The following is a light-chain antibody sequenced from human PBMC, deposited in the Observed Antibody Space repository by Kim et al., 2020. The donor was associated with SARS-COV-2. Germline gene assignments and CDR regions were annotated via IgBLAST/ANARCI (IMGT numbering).Light chain of an antibody. CDR1: RVTEFD. V-gene: IGKV1-17*01. Sequence: DIQMTQPPSSLSASVGDRVTITCRTSRVTEFDLSWFQQKPGKAPKRLIYGVSSLQRGVPSRFSGSGSGTEFTLTISSLQPEDFATYYCLLEFTFGPGTKVDIK. CDR2: GVS. J-gene: IGKJ3*01. CDR3: LLEFT.